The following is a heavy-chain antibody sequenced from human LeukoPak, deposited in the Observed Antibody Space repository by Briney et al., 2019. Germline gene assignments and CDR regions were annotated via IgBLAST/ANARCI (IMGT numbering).Heavy chain of an antibody. CDR2: INHSGST. CDR3: ARVMNA. J-gene: IGHJ5*02. CDR1: GGSFSGYY. Sequence: PSETLSLTCAVYGGSFSGYYWSWIRQPPGKGLEWIGEINHSGSTNYNPSLKSRVTISVDTSKNQFSLKLSSVTAADTAVYYCARVMNAWGQGTLVTVSS. V-gene: IGHV4-34*01. D-gene: IGHD3-16*01.